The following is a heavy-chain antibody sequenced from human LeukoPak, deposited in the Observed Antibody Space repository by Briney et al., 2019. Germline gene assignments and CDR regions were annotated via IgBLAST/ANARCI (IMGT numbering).Heavy chain of an antibody. J-gene: IGHJ3*02. D-gene: IGHD3-10*01. CDR2: ISYDGSNK. CDR1: GFTFSSYA. CDR3: ARDKSRTYGSADAFDI. Sequence: GGSLRLSCAASGFTFSSYAMHWVRQAPGKGLEWVAVISYDGSNKYYADSVKGRFTISRDNSKNTLYLQMNSLRAEDTAVYYCARDKSRTYGSADAFDIWGQGTMVTVSS. V-gene: IGHV3-30*04.